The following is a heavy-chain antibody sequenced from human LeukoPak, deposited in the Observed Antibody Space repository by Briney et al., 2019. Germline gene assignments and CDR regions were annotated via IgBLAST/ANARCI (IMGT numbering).Heavy chain of an antibody. CDR1: GGSISSGDYY. V-gene: IGHV4-30-4*01. Sequence: SRTLSLTCTVSGGSISSGDYYWSWIRQPPGKGLEWIGYIYYSGSTYYNPSLKSRVTISVDTSKNQFSLKLSSVTAADTAVYYCARGGYGDYESSVWAFDIWGQGTMVTVSS. D-gene: IGHD4-17*01. CDR3: ARGGYGDYESSVWAFDI. CDR2: IYYSGST. J-gene: IGHJ3*02.